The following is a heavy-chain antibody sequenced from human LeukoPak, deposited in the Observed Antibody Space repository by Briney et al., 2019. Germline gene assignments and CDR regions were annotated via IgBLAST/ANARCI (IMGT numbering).Heavy chain of an antibody. J-gene: IGHJ4*02. D-gene: IGHD3-10*01. Sequence: AGGSLRLSCAASGFTFSSYGMHWVRQAPGKGLEWVAFIRYDGSNKYYADSVKGRFTISRDNSKNTLYLQMNSLRAEDTAVYYCAKDQGAYYYGSGSLDYWGQGTLVTVSS. CDR3: AKDQGAYYYGSGSLDY. CDR2: IRYDGSNK. V-gene: IGHV3-30*02. CDR1: GFTFSSYG.